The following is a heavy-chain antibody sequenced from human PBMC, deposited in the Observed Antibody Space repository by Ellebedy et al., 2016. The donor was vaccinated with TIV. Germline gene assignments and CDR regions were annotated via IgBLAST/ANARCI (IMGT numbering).Heavy chain of an antibody. CDR1: GGSISSGSYS. CDR3: ARHGIGAIYYYDSNSFDP. J-gene: IGHJ5*02. V-gene: IGHV4-39*01. D-gene: IGHD3-22*01. CDR2: INYSGSP. Sequence: SETLSLTCTVSGGSISSGSYSWGWIRQPPGKGLEWIGSINYSGSPYYNASLKSRVTISVDPSKNQFSLKLSSVTAAHTAVYYCARHGIGAIYYYDSNSFDPWGQGTLVTVSS.